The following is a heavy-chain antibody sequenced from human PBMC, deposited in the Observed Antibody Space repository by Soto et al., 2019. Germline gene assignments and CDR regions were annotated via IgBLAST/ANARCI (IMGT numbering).Heavy chain of an antibody. Sequence: PGGSLRLSCAASGFTFSDYAMSWVRQAPGKGLEWVSSISGSGGSIYYAHSVKGRFTISRDKTKNTLDLQMNSLRAEDTAVYHCARVAPEYSSTPRRFDFWGQGTLVTVSS. D-gene: IGHD6-13*01. CDR1: GFTFSDYA. V-gene: IGHV3-23*01. CDR3: ARVAPEYSSTPRRFDF. J-gene: IGHJ4*02. CDR2: ISGSGGSI.